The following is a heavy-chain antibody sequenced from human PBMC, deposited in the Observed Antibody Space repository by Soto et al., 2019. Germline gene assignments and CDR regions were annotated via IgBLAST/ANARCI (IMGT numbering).Heavy chain of an antibody. CDR2: IYSGGST. CDR3: ARRGGGSCYSWDSWCFMGMDV. CDR1: GFTVSSNY. V-gene: IGHV3-53*02. J-gene: IGHJ6*02. D-gene: IGHD2-15*01. Sequence: EVQLVETGGGLIQPGGSLRLSCAASGFTVSSNYMSWVRQAPGKGLEWVSVIYSGGSTYYADSVKGRFTISRDNSKNTLYLQMNSLRAEDTAVYYCARRGGGSCYSWDSWCFMGMDVWGQGTTVTVSS.